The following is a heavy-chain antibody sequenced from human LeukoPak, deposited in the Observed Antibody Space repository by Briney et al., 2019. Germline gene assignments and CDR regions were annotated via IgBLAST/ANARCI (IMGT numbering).Heavy chain of an antibody. CDR3: ARAGYCGSTRCSSPNSFDI. Sequence: GASVKVSCKSSGYMFTGYYIHWVRQAPGQGLEWMGWINADSGGTNYAQKFQGRVTMTRETSISAAYMEISGLTSDDTAMYYCARAGYCGSTRCSSPNSFDIWGQGTMVTVSS. CDR2: INADSGGT. CDR1: GYMFTGYY. D-gene: IGHD2-2*01. V-gene: IGHV1-2*02. J-gene: IGHJ3*02.